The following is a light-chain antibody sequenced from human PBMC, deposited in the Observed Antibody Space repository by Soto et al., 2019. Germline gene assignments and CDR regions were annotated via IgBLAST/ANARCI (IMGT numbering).Light chain of an antibody. CDR1: QGVSSGY. Sequence: EIVLTQSPGTLSLSPGERATLSCRASQGVSSGYLAWYQQNPGQAPRLLISGASSRATGIPDRFSGSGSRTAFTLTISRLEPDDFAVHYCQQYGSSPRTFGQGTKVEIK. J-gene: IGKJ1*01. V-gene: IGKV3-20*01. CDR3: QQYGSSPRT. CDR2: GAS.